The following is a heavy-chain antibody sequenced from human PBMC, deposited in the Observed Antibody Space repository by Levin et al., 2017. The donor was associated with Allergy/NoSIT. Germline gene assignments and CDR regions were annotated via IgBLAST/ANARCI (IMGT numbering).Heavy chain of an antibody. Sequence: KVSCQGSGYSFTSQWIGWVRQKPGEGLEYMGIIYPGGSESRYSPSFQGQVTMSVDMSVSTAYLHWSSLQASDTAIYYCARLFSSSWSPIDWYFDLWDPGTLVTVS. CDR1: GYSFTSQW. CDR2: IYPGGSES. V-gene: IGHV5-51*01. CDR3: ARLFSSSWSPIDWYFDL. D-gene: IGHD6-13*01. J-gene: IGHJ2*01.